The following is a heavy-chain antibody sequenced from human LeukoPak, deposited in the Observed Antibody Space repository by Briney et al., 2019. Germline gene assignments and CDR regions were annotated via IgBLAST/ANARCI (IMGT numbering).Heavy chain of an antibody. CDR1: GYSFTTQW. Sequence: GESLKISCQGSGYSFTTQWIAWVRQMPGKGLEWMGIIYPGDSDTRYSPSFQGQVTISADKPISTAYLQWSSLKASDTAMYYCASLQEGSGLDYWGQGTLVTVSS. CDR2: IYPGDSDT. J-gene: IGHJ4*02. D-gene: IGHD2-15*01. CDR3: ASLQEGSGLDY. V-gene: IGHV5-51*04.